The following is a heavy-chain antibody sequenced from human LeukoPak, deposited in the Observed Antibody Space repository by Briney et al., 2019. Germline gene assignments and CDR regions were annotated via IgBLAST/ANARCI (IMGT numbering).Heavy chain of an antibody. J-gene: IGHJ5*02. CDR1: GFTFSSYG. CDR2: IRYDGSNK. V-gene: IGHV3-30*02. D-gene: IGHD5-12*01. CDR3: ARDAFRGYQFDP. Sequence: PGGSLRLSCAASGFTFSSYGMHWVRQAPGKGLEWVAFIRYDGSNKYYVDSVKGRFTISRDNSKNTLYLQVNSLRAEDTAVYYCARDAFRGYQFDPWGQGALVTISS.